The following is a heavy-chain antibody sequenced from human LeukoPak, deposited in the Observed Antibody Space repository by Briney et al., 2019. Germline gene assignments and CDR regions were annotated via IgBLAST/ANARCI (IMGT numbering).Heavy chain of an antibody. CDR3: ARDTVMGATTNALDI. CDR2: INPNSGAT. Sequence: ASVKVSCKASGYTFTAYFIHWVRQAPGQGLEWMCWINPNSGATNYAQNFQGRVSMTRDTSISTAYMELSRLTSDDSAVYSCARDTVMGATTNALDIWGQGTMVTVSS. D-gene: IGHD1-26*01. CDR1: GYTFTAYF. J-gene: IGHJ3*02. V-gene: IGHV1-2*02.